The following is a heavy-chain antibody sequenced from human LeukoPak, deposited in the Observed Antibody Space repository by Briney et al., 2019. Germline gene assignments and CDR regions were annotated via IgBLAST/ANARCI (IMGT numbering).Heavy chain of an antibody. CDR3: ARAGFTGELSY. Sequence: GGSLRLSCAASGFTFSSYWMRWVRQAPGKGLVWVSRINSDGSSTSYADSVKGRFTISRDNAKNTLYLQMNSLRAEDTAVYYCARAGFTGELSYWGQGTLVTVSS. D-gene: IGHD3-16*02. CDR2: INSDGSST. J-gene: IGHJ4*02. CDR1: GFTFSSYW. V-gene: IGHV3-74*01.